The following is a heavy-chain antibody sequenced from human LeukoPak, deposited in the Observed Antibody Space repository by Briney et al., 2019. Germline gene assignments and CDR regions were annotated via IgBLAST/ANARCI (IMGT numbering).Heavy chain of an antibody. Sequence: SETLSLTCTVSGGSISSYYWSRIRQPAGRGLEWIGRIYTSGSTNYNPSLKSRVTMSVDTSKNQFSLKLSSVTAADTAVYYCARDRGYSYGFYQGYFDYWGQGTLVTVSS. CDR3: ARDRGYSYGFYQGYFDY. D-gene: IGHD5-18*01. CDR1: GGSISSYY. CDR2: IYTSGST. V-gene: IGHV4-4*07. J-gene: IGHJ4*02.